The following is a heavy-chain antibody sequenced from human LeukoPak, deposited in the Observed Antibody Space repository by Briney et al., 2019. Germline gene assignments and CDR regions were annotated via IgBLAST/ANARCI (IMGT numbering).Heavy chain of an antibody. Sequence: ASVKVSCKASGYTFTGYYMHWVRQAPGQGLEWMGWINPNSGGTNYAQKFQGMVTMTRDTSISTAYMELSRLRSDDTAVYYCARSAEWPTKYYFDYWGQGTLVTVSS. CDR1: GYTFTGYY. J-gene: IGHJ4*02. CDR3: ARSAEWPTKYYFDY. CDR2: INPNSGGT. V-gene: IGHV1-2*02. D-gene: IGHD3-3*01.